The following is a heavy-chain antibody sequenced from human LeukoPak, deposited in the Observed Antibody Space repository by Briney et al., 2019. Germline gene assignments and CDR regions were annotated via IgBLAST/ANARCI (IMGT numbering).Heavy chain of an antibody. J-gene: IGHJ4*02. D-gene: IGHD2-21*01. CDR3: ARVVRARYYFDY. V-gene: IGHV4-59*01. Sequence: SSETLSLTCTVSGGSIGSYYWSWIRQPPGKGLEWIGYIYYSGSTNYNPSLKSRVTISVDTSKNQFSLKLSSVTAADTAVYYCARVVRARYYFDYWGQGTLVTVSS. CDR2: IYYSGST. CDR1: GGSIGSYY.